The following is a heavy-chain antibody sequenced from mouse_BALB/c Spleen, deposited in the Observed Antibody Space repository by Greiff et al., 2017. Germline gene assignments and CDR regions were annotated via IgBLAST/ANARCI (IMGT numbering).Heavy chain of an antibody. CDR2: ISNGGGST. CDR1: GFTFSSYT. Sequence: EVKLMESGGGLVQPGGSLKLSCAASGFTFSSYTMSWVRQTPEKRLEWVAYISNGGGSTYYPDTVKGRFTISRDNAKNTLYLQMSSLKSEDTAMYYCARHGATATYYYAMDYWGQGTSVTVSS. D-gene: IGHD1-2*01. CDR3: ARHGATATYYYAMDY. V-gene: IGHV5-12-2*01. J-gene: IGHJ4*01.